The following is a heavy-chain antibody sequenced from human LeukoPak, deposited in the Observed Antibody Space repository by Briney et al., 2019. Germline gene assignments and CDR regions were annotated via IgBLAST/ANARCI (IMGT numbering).Heavy chain of an antibody. V-gene: IGHV4-59*01. D-gene: IGHD6-13*01. CDR3: ARGRIAAAGDDFDY. Sequence: SETLSLTCTVSGGSISSYYWSWIRQPPGKGLEWIGYIYYSGSTNNNPSLKSRVTISVDTSKNQFSLKLSSVTAADTAVYYCARGRIAAAGDDFDYWGQGTLVTVSS. CDR1: GGSISSYY. CDR2: IYYSGST. J-gene: IGHJ4*02.